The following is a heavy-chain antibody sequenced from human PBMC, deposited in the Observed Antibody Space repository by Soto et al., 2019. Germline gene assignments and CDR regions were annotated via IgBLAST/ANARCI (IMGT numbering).Heavy chain of an antibody. CDR3: TTDRGHMYDFDY. D-gene: IGHD2-8*01. V-gene: IGHV3-15*01. Sequence: EVQLVESGGGLVKPGGSLRLSCAASGITFDNAWMSWVRQAPGKGLEWVGRIKSKTDGGTADYAATVKGRLTISRDDSKNTLILQMDSLKTEDTAVYYCTTDRGHMYDFDYWGQGTLGPVSS. J-gene: IGHJ4*02. CDR1: GITFDNAW. CDR2: IKSKTDGGTA.